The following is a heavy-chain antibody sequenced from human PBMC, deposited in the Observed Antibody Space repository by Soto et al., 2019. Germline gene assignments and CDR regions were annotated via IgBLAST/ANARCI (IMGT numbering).Heavy chain of an antibody. CDR1: GFTFGDYA. CDR3: TRDNNYDILTGNDY. Sequence: GGSLRLSCTASGFTFGDYAMSWFRQAPGKGLEWVGFIRSKAYGGTTEYAASVKGRFTISRDDSKSIAYLQMNSLKTEDTAVYYCTRDNNYDILTGNDYWGQGTLVTVSS. CDR2: IRSKAYGGTT. J-gene: IGHJ4*02. V-gene: IGHV3-49*03. D-gene: IGHD3-9*01.